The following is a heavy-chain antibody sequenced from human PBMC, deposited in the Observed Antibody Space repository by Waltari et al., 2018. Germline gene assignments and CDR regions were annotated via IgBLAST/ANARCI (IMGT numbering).Heavy chain of an antibody. Sequence: QVQLQQSGPGLVKPSQTLSLTCAISGDSVPSNSAAWNWIRQSPSIGLEWLGRTYYRSKWYNDYAVSVKSRITINPDTSKNQFSLQLNSVTPEDTAVYYCARERGYSYDDYYYGMDVWGQGTTVTVSS. V-gene: IGHV6-1*01. CDR3: ARERGYSYDDYYYGMDV. CDR2: TYYRSKWYN. CDR1: GDSVPSNSAA. J-gene: IGHJ6*02. D-gene: IGHD5-18*01.